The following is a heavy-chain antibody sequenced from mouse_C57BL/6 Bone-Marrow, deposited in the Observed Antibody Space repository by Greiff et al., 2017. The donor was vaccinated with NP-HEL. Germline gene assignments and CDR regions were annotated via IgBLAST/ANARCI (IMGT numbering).Heavy chain of an antibody. V-gene: IGHV6-6*01. CDR2: IRNKANNHAT. CDR1: GFTFSDAW. D-gene: IGHD1-1*01. J-gene: IGHJ4*01. CDR3: TRGPVVARGYAMDY. Sequence: EVHLVESGGGLVQPGGSMKLSCAASGFTFSDAWMDWVRQSPEKGLEWVAEIRNKANNHATYYAESVKGRFTISRDDSKSSVYLQMNSLRAEDTGIYYCTRGPVVARGYAMDYWGQGTSVTVSS.